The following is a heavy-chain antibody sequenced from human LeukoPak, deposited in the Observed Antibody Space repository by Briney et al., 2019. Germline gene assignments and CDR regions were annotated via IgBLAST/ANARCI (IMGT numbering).Heavy chain of an antibody. CDR3: ARVGSPYHFDY. CDR2: IYTSGNT. CDR1: GGSINNYY. Sequence: SETLSPTCTVSGGSINNYYWSWIRQPAGKGLEWIGRIYTSGNTNYNPSLKSRVTMSVDTSKNQFSLKLSSVTAADTAVYYCARVGSPYHFDYWGQGTLVTVSS. V-gene: IGHV4-4*07. J-gene: IGHJ4*02. D-gene: IGHD2-2*02.